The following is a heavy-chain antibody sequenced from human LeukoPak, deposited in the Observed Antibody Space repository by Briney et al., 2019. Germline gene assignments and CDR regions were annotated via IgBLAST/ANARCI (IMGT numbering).Heavy chain of an antibody. D-gene: IGHD3-22*01. CDR3: AGYYDGSGYYSYYYYYMDV. CDR2: ISSSGSTI. J-gene: IGHJ6*03. CDR1: GFTFSDYY. Sequence: GGSLRLSCAASGFTFSDYYMSWIRQAPGKGLEWVSYISSSGSTIYYADSVKGRFTISRDNAKNSLYLQMNSLRAEDTAVYYCAGYYDGSGYYSYYYYYMDVWGKGTTVTISS. V-gene: IGHV3-11*01.